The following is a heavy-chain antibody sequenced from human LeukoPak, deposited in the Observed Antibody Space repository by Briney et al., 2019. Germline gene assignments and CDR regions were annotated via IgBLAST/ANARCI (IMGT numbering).Heavy chain of an antibody. D-gene: IGHD2-15*01. CDR1: GGSISSSSYY. J-gene: IGHJ3*02. Sequence: SETLSLTCTVSGGSISSSSYYWGWIRQPPGKGLEWIGSIYYSGSTYYHPSLKSRVTISVDTSKNQFSLKLSSVTAADTAVYYCARDSDIVVVGVAAFDIWGQGTMVTVSS. V-gene: IGHV4-39*07. CDR2: IYYSGST. CDR3: ARDSDIVVVGVAAFDI.